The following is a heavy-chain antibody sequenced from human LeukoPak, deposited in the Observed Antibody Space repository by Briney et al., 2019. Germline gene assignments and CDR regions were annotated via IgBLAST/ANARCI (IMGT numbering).Heavy chain of an antibody. CDR3: STMRYYGMDV. V-gene: IGHV3-53*01. CDR1: GFIASSND. D-gene: IGHD3-22*01. Sequence: PGGSLRLSCAASGFIASSNDMSWVRQAPGKGLEWVSVIYSGGSTYYADSVKGRFTISRDNSKNTLYLQMNSLRAEDTAVYYCSTMRYYGMDVWGKGTTVTVSS. J-gene: IGHJ6*04. CDR2: IYSGGST.